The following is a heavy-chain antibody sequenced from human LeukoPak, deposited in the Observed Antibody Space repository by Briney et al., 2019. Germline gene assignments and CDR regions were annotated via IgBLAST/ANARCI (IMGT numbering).Heavy chain of an antibody. CDR2: IYYSGST. D-gene: IGHD1-1*01. CDR1: GGSISSGDYY. J-gene: IGHJ4*02. CDR3: AGEERYAYFDY. V-gene: IGHV4-30-4*08. Sequence: SQTLSLTCTVSGGSISSGDYYWSWIRQPPGKGLERIGYIYYSGSTYYNPSLKSRVTISVDTSKNQFSLKLSSVTAADTAVYYCAGEERYAYFDYWGQGTLVTVSS.